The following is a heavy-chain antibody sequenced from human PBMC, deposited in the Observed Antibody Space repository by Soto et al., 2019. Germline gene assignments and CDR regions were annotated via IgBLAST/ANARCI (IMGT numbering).Heavy chain of an antibody. CDR3: ARSRYCTNGVCYNNWFDP. Sequence: GASVKVSCKASGYTFTGYYMRWVRQAPGQGLEWMGWINANSGGTNYAQKFQGRVTMTRDTSISTAYMELSRLTSDDTAVYYCARSRYCTNGVCYNNWFDPWGQGTLVTVSS. J-gene: IGHJ5*02. V-gene: IGHV1-2*02. D-gene: IGHD2-8*01. CDR1: GYTFTGYY. CDR2: INANSGGT.